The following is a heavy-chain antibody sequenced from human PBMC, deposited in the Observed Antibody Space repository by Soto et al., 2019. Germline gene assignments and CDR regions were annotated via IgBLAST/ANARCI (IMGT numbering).Heavy chain of an antibody. CDR1: AYTFTSYC. J-gene: IGHJ4*02. CDR3: ARDRPGSNPFDY. Sequence: ASVKLSCKASAYTFTSYCISWVRQAPGQGLEWMGWISAYNGNTNYAQKLQGRVTMTTDTSTSTAYMELRSLRSDDTAVYYCARDRPGSNPFDYWGQGTLVTVSS. CDR2: ISAYNGNT. D-gene: IGHD2-15*01. V-gene: IGHV1-18*01.